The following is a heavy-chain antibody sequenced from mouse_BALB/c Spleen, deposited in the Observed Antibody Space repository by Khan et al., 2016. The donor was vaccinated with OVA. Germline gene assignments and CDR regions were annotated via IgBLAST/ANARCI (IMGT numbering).Heavy chain of an antibody. Sequence: EVQLQESGPGLVKPSQSLSLTCTVTGYSITSGYAWNWIRQFPGNKLEWMGYISYSGVTSYTPSLKSRISITRDTSKNQFFLQLNSVTTEDTATYYCARGNYDGYYFDYWGQGTTLTVSS. CDR1: GYSITSGYA. CDR2: ISYSGVT. V-gene: IGHV3-2*02. CDR3: ARGNYDGYYFDY. J-gene: IGHJ2*01. D-gene: IGHD2-4*01.